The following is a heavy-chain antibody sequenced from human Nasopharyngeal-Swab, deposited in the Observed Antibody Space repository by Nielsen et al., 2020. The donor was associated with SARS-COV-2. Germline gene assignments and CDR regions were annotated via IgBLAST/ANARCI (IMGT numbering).Heavy chain of an antibody. Sequence: ASVKVSCKASGYTFTGYYMHWVRQAPGQGLEWMGRINPNSGGTNYAQKLQGRVTMTTDTSTSTAYMELRSLRSDDTAVYYCARDKGRYGSGSPYWGQGTLVTVSS. CDR3: ARDKGRYGSGSPY. D-gene: IGHD3-10*01. CDR1: GYTFTGYY. CDR2: INPNSGGT. V-gene: IGHV1-2*06. J-gene: IGHJ4*02.